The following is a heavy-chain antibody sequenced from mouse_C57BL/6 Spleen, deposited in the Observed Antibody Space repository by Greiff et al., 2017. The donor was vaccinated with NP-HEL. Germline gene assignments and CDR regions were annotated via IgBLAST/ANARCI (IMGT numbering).Heavy chain of an antibody. CDR3: ARELPPDYDVDY. CDR1: GFTFSDYG. Sequence: EVHLVESGGGLVKPGGSLKLSCAASGFTFSDYGLHWVRQAPEKGLEWVAYISSGSSTIYYADTVKGRFTISRDNAKNTLFLQMTSLRSEDTAMYYCARELPPDYDVDYWGQGTSVTVSS. J-gene: IGHJ4*01. V-gene: IGHV5-17*01. CDR2: ISSGSSTI. D-gene: IGHD2-12*01.